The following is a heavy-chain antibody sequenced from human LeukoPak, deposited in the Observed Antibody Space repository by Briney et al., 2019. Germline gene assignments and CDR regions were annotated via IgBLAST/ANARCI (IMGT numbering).Heavy chain of an antibody. CDR1: GYTFTGYY. J-gene: IGHJ4*02. CDR3: AGYIVATKGRLIDY. CDR2: INPNSGGT. Sequence: ASVKVSCKASGYTFTGYYMHWVRQAPGQGLEWMGWINPNSGGTNYAQKFQGRVTMPRDTSISTAYMELSRLRSDDTAVYYCAGYIVATKGRLIDYWGQGTLVTVSS. V-gene: IGHV1-2*02. D-gene: IGHD5-12*01.